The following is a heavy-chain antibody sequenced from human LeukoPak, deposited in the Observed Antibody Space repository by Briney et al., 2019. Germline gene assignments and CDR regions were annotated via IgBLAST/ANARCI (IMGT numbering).Heavy chain of an antibody. Sequence: SVKVSCKASGGTFSSYAVSWVRQAPGQGLEWMGGIIPIFDTPNYAQKFQGRVTITADESTTTAFMELSSLRSEDTAIYYRARGLSGSLTANWFDPWGQGTLVIVSS. V-gene: IGHV1-69*13. CDR2: IIPIFDTP. D-gene: IGHD1-26*01. J-gene: IGHJ5*02. CDR3: ARGLSGSLTANWFDP. CDR1: GGTFSSYA.